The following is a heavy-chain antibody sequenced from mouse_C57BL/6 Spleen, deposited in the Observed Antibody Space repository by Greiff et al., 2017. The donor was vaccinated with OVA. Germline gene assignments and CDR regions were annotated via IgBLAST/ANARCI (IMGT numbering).Heavy chain of an antibody. CDR2: IYPGDGDT. CDR1: GYAFSSSW. D-gene: IGHD1-1*01. J-gene: IGHJ3*01. CDR3: ASGSSPAWFAY. Sequence: VQLQQSGPELVKPGASVKISCKASGYAFSSSWMNWVKQRPGKGLEWIGRIYPGDGDTNYNGKFKGKATLTADKSSSTAYMQLSSLTSEDSAVYFCASGSSPAWFAYWGQVTLVTVSA. V-gene: IGHV1-82*01.